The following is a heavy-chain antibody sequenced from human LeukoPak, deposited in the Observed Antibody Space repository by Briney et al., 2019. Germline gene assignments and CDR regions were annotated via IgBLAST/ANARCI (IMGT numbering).Heavy chain of an antibody. Sequence: PSETLSLTCAVYGGSFSGYYWSWIRQPPGKGLEWIGYIYYSGSTNYNPSLKSRVTISVDTSKNQFSLKLSSVTAADTAVYYCARDTIEYGMDVWGQGTTVTVSS. CDR2: IYYSGST. CDR3: ARDTIEYGMDV. V-gene: IGHV4-59*01. D-gene: IGHD5-24*01. CDR1: GGSFSGYY. J-gene: IGHJ6*02.